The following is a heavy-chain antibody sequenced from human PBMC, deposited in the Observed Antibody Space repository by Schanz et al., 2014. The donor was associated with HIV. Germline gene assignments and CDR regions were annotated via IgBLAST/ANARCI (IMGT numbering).Heavy chain of an antibody. D-gene: IGHD4-17*01. CDR1: GFTFSRYA. CDR3: AKGGFYGDYVSYYYGLDV. CDR2: ISGSGGST. J-gene: IGHJ6*02. Sequence: EVQLVESGGGLVKPGGSLRLSCAASGFTFSRYAMSWVRQAPGKGLEWVSSISGSGGSTYYADSVKGRFTISRGNSKNTLYLQMYSLRAEDTAVYYCAKGGFYGDYVSYYYGLDVWGQGTTVTVSS. V-gene: IGHV3-23*04.